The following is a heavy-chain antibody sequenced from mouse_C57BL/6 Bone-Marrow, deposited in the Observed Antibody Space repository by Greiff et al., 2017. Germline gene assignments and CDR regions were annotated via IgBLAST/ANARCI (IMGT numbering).Heavy chain of an antibody. CDR1: EYEFPSHD. J-gene: IGHJ1*03. D-gene: IGHD2-4*01. Sequence: EVQLQQSGGGLVQPGESLKLSCESNEYEFPSHDMSWVRKTPEKRLELVAAINSDGGSTYYPDTMERRFIISRDNTKKTLYLQMSSLRSEDTALYYCARHYDYDEDWYFDVWGTGTTVTVSS. V-gene: IGHV5-2*01. CDR3: ARHYDYDEDWYFDV. CDR2: INSDGGST.